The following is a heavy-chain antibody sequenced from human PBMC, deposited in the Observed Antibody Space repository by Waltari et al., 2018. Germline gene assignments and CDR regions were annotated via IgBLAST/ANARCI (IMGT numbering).Heavy chain of an antibody. Sequence: QVQLVESGGGVVQPGRSLRLSCSASGFTFSSYGMHWVRQAPGKGLEWVAVIWYDGSNKYYADSVKGRFTISRDNSKNTLYLQMNSLRAEDTAMYYCAKDPRPEYSSGWDGMDVWGQGTTVTVSS. CDR1: GFTFSSYG. J-gene: IGHJ6*02. CDR2: IWYDGSNK. D-gene: IGHD6-19*01. V-gene: IGHV3-30*18. CDR3: AKDPRPEYSSGWDGMDV.